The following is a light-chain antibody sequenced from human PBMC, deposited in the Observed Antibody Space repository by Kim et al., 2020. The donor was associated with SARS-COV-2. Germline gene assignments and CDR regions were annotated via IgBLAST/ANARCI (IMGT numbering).Light chain of an antibody. J-gene: IGKJ1*01. CDR1: QSVSSD. V-gene: IGKV3-15*01. CDR2: GAS. Sequence: EIVMTQSPATLSMSPGERATLSCRASQSVSSDLAWYQQKPGQAPRLLIYGASTRATGIPARFSGSGSGTEFTLTIRSLQSEDFAVYYCQQYNNWPRTFGQGTKVDTK. CDR3: QQYNNWPRT.